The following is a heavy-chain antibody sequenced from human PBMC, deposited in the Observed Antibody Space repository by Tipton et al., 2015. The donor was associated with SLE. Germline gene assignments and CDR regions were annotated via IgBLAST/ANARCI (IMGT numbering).Heavy chain of an antibody. J-gene: IGHJ3*02. D-gene: IGHD3-10*01. CDR1: GFSFGDYA. CDR2: ISSKVYGGTT. V-gene: IGHV3-49*04. Sequence: SLRLSCTGSGFSFGDYALSWVRQAPGKGLEWVGFISSKVYGGTTEYAASVKGRFTISRDDSKNIAYVQMNSLKDEDTAVYYCAREPHWGGTFDIWGQGTMVTVSS. CDR3: AREPHWGGTFDI.